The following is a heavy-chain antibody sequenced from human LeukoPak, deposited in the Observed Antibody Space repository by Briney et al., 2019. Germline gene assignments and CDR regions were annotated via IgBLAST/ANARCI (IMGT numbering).Heavy chain of an antibody. D-gene: IGHD6-13*01. V-gene: IGHV3-7*01. J-gene: IGHJ2*01. CDR2: IKQDGSEK. CDR3: ARAGGTAGSNWYFDL. Sequence: GGSLRLSCAASGFTFSSYWMSWVRQAPGKGLEWVANIKQDGSEKHYVDSVKGRFTISRDNAKNSLYLQMNSLRAEDTAVYYCARAGGTAGSNWYFDLWGRGTLVTVSS. CDR1: GFTFSSYW.